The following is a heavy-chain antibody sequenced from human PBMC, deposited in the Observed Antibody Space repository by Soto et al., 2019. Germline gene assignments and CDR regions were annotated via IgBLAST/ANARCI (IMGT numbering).Heavy chain of an antibody. D-gene: IGHD6-13*01. CDR3: AHRRIAAAINAFDI. V-gene: IGHV2-5*02. J-gene: IGHJ3*02. CDR1: GFSLSTSGVS. Sequence: QITLKESGPTLVKPTRTLTLTCTFSGFSLSTSGVSVGWIRQPPGKALEWLALIYWDDDKRYSPSLKSRLTITKDTSKNQVVLTMTNMDPVDTATYYCAHRRIAAAINAFDIWGQGTMVTVSS. CDR2: IYWDDDK.